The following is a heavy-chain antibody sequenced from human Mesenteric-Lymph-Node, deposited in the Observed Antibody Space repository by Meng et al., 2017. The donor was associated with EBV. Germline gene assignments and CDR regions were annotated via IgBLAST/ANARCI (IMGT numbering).Heavy chain of an antibody. J-gene: IGHJ4*02. CDR3: ARGDYASGRWYFDY. CDR2: SSGNT. V-gene: IGHV4-30-4*01. CDR1: GRSISGSPYY. Sequence: QVHVKDSGPGLVNPAQVLSLTCAVSGRSISGSPYYWSCIHQSPGKGLEWIGYSSGNTYYNPSLKSLVSISLDTSKNQFFLKLSSVTAADTAVYYCARGDYASGRWYFDYWGQGTLVTVSS. D-gene: IGHD3-10*01.